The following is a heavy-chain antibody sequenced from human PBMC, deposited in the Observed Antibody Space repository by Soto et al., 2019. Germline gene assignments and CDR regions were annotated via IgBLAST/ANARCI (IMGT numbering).Heavy chain of an antibody. CDR3: AKDGRWLQFLFDY. CDR2: ISYDGSNK. D-gene: IGHD5-12*01. J-gene: IGHJ4*02. V-gene: IGHV3-30*18. Sequence: PGGSLRLSCAASGFTFSSYGMHWVRQAPGKGLEWVAVISYDGSNKYYADSVKGRFTISRDNSKNTLCLQMNSLRAEDTAVYYCAKDGRWLQFLFDYWGQGTLVTVSS. CDR1: GFTFSSYG.